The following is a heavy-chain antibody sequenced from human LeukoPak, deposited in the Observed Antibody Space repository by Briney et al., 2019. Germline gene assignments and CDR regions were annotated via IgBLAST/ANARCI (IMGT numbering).Heavy chain of an antibody. CDR3: ARDLDYGDFEEGTAGLDP. CDR2: ICHSGST. Sequence: SETLSLTCAVSGGSISSSNWWSWIRQPPGKGLEWIGEICHSGSTNYNPSLKSRVTIPVDKSKTQFSLKLSSVTAADTAVYYCARDLDYGDFEEGTAGLDPWGQGTLVTVSS. CDR1: GGSISSSNW. V-gene: IGHV4-4*02. D-gene: IGHD4-17*01. J-gene: IGHJ5*02.